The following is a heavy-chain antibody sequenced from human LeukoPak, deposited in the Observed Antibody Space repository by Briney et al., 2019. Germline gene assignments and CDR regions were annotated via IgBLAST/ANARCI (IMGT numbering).Heavy chain of an antibody. J-gene: IGHJ6*02. CDR1: GGSISSGGYY. V-gene: IGHV4-31*03. Sequence: SETLSLTCTVSGGSISSGGYYWSWIRQHPGKGLEWIGYIYYSGSTYYNPSLKSRVTISVGTSKNQFSLKLSSVTAADTAVYYCARGPLSITSLNYYYGMDVWGQGTTVTVSS. CDR2: IYYSGST. D-gene: IGHD3-16*01. CDR3: ARGPLSITSLNYYYGMDV.